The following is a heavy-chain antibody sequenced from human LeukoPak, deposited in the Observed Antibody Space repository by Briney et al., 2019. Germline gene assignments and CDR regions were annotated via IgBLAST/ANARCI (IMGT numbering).Heavy chain of an antibody. V-gene: IGHV3-33*01. J-gene: IGHJ4*02. CDR2: IWYDGSNK. CDR1: GFTFSSYG. CDR3: ARDKGRDDGYSSGWYAGLAYYFDY. D-gene: IGHD6-19*01. Sequence: GGSLRLSCAASGFTFSSYGMHWVRQAPGKGLEWVAVIWYDGSNKYYADSVKGRFTISGDNSKNTLYLQMNSLRAEDTAVYYCARDKGRDDGYSSGWYAGLAYYFDYWGQGTLVTVSS.